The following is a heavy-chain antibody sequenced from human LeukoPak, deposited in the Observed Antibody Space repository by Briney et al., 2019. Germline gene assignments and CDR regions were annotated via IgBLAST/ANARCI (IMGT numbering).Heavy chain of an antibody. D-gene: IGHD3-22*01. J-gene: IGHJ4*02. CDR1: GGSFSGYY. CDR2: IYYSGST. Sequence: SETLSLTCAVYGGSFSGYYWGWIRQPPGKGLEWIGSIYYSGSTYYNPSLKSRVTISVDTSKNQFSLKLSSVTAADTAVHYCAREESSDYYDSSGYYGYWGQGTLVTVSS. V-gene: IGHV4-34*01. CDR3: AREESSDYYDSSGYYGY.